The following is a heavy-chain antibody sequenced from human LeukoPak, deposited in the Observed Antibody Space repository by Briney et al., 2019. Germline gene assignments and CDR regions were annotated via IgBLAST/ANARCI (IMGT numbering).Heavy chain of an antibody. V-gene: IGHV1-18*01. CDR1: GYTFTSYG. J-gene: IGHJ5*02. CDR3: ARDYCSGGSCYSEGWFDP. Sequence: ASVKVSCKASGYTFTSYGISWVRQAPGQGLEWMGWISAYNGNTNYAQKLQGRVTMTTDTSTSTAYMELRSLRSDDTAVYYCARDYCSGGSCYSEGWFDPWGQGTLVTVSS. CDR2: ISAYNGNT. D-gene: IGHD2-15*01.